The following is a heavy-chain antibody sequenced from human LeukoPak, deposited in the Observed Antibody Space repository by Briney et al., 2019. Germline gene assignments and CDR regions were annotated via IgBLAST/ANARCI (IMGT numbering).Heavy chain of an antibody. CDR2: INTGTGNP. Sequence: ASVKVSCKASGYTFTNYAINWVRQAPGQGLKWMGWINTGTGNPAYAQGFTGRFVFSLDTSVSTTYLQINSLKAEDTAVYYCATIGASFFDYWGQGTLVTVSS. CDR1: GYTFTNYA. CDR3: ATIGASFFDY. J-gene: IGHJ4*02. D-gene: IGHD3-10*01. V-gene: IGHV7-4-1*02.